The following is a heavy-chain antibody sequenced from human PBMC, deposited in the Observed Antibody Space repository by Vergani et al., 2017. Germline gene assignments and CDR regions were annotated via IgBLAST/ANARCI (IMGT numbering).Heavy chain of an antibody. CDR2: IIPIFGTA. CDR3: AGDAYYYDRSGYYSTQAFDI. CDR1: GGTFSSYA. Sequence: QVQLVQSGAEVKKPGSSVKVSCKASGGTFSSYAISWVRQAPGQGLEWMGGIIPIFGTAHYAQKFQGRVTITADESTSTAYMELSSLRSEDTAVYYCAGDAYYYDRSGYYSTQAFDIWGQGTMVTVSS. J-gene: IGHJ3*02. D-gene: IGHD3-22*01. V-gene: IGHV1-69*01.